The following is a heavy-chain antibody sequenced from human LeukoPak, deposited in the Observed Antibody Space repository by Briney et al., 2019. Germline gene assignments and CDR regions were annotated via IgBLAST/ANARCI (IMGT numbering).Heavy chain of an antibody. V-gene: IGHV1-2*04. Sequence: ASVKVSCKASGYTFTGYYMHWVRQAPGQGLEWMGWINPNSGGTNYAQKFQGWVTMTRDTSISTAYMELSRLRSDDTAVYYCARDPLLRIAARTTGYYGMDVWGQGTTVTVSS. CDR1: GYTFTGYY. CDR3: ARDPLLRIAARTTGYYGMDV. CDR2: INPNSGGT. J-gene: IGHJ6*02. D-gene: IGHD6-6*01.